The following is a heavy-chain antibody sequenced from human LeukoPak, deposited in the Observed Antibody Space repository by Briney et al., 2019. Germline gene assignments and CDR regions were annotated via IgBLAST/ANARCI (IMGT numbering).Heavy chain of an antibody. J-gene: IGHJ5*02. CDR3: ARDESEDYNWFDP. CDR1: GFTFSDYY. Sequence: GGSLRLSCAASGFTFSDYYMSWIRQAPGKGLKWVSYISSSGSTIYYADSVKGRFTISRDNAKNSLYLQMNSLRAEDTAVYYCARDESEDYNWFDPWGQGTLVTVSS. D-gene: IGHD2-15*01. V-gene: IGHV3-11*04. CDR2: ISSSGSTI.